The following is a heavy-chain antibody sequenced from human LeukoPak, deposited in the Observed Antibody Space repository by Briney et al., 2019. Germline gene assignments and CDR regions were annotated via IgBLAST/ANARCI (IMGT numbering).Heavy chain of an antibody. CDR2: ISWNSGSI. Sequence: GGSLRLSCAASGFTFDDYAMHWVRQAPGKGLEWVSGISWNSGSIGYADSVKGRFTTSRDNAKNSLYLQMNSLRAEDTALYYCAKVKWVTTSVRTGAFDIWGQGTMVTVSS. J-gene: IGHJ3*02. V-gene: IGHV3-9*01. CDR1: GFTFDDYA. D-gene: IGHD4-17*01. CDR3: AKVKWVTTSVRTGAFDI.